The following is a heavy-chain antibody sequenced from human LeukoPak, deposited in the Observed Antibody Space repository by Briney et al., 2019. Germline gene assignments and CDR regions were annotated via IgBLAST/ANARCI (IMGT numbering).Heavy chain of an antibody. CDR3: AGSYSYGYEYWFDP. CDR2: IIPIFGTA. CDR1: GGTFSSYA. D-gene: IGHD5-18*01. V-gene: IGHV1-69*13. Sequence: ASVKVSCKASGGTFSSYAISWVRQAPGQGLEWMGGIIPIFGTANYAQKFQGRVTITADESTGTAYMELSSLRSEDTAVYYCAGSYSYGYEYWFDPWGQGTLVTVSS. J-gene: IGHJ5*02.